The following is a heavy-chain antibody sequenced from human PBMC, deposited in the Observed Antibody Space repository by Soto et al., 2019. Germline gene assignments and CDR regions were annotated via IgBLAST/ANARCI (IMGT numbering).Heavy chain of an antibody. V-gene: IGHV3-23*01. D-gene: IGHD6-13*01. J-gene: IGHJ4*02. CDR3: ATSGRLYGRIAAAGIDY. CDR2: ISGSGGST. CDR1: GFTFSSYA. Sequence: EVQLLESGGGLVQPGGSLRLSCAASGFTFSSYAMSWVRQAPGKGLEWVSAISGSGGSTYYADSVKGRFTISRDNSKNTLYLQLNSLRAEDTSVYYCATSGRLYGRIAAAGIDYWGQGTLVTVSS.